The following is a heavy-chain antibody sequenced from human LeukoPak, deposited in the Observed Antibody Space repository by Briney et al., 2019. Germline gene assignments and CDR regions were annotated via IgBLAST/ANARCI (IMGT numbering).Heavy chain of an antibody. CDR1: TSSPTTKC. Sequence: GRSLRLSCAAATSSPTTKCTRGDSQAPGRGLEWVANIKQDGGEKYYVDSVKGRFTISRDNAKNSLCLQMNSLRVEDTAVYYCGRDLDIWSWGLHWCVPWGQGTLVTVSS. D-gene: IGHD2-21*01. V-gene: IGHV3-7*01. CDR3: GRDLDIWSWGLHWCVP. CDR2: IKQDGGEK. J-gene: IGHJ5*02.